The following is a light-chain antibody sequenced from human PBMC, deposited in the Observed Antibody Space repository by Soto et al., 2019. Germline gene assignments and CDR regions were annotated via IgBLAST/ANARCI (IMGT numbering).Light chain of an antibody. J-gene: IGLJ2*01. CDR1: SGHIDYA. CDR3: QTWGSGIVV. Sequence: QSVLTQSPSASACLGASVELTCTLSSGHIDYAIAWHQQQSEKGPRYLMKLNSDGSHSKGDGIPDRFSGSSSGAERYLTISSLQSEDEADYYCQTWGSGIVVFGGGTQLTVL. V-gene: IGLV4-69*01. CDR2: LNSDGSH.